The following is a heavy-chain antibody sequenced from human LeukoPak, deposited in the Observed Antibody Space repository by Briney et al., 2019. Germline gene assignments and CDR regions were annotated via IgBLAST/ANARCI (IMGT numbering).Heavy chain of an antibody. Sequence: SVKVSCKASGGIFSNYAISWVRQAPGQGLEWMGGIIPIFGTTNYAQKFQGRVTMTTGTSTSTAYMELRSLRSDDTAVYYCARKGQYSSGRVYYYYMDVWGKGTTVTVSS. D-gene: IGHD6-19*01. CDR2: IIPIFGTT. CDR3: ARKGQYSSGRVYYYYMDV. CDR1: GGIFSNYA. J-gene: IGHJ6*03. V-gene: IGHV1-69*05.